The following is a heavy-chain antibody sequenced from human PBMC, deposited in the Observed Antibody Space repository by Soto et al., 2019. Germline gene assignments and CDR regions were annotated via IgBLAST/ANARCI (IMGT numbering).Heavy chain of an antibody. CDR1: GDSISYYY. J-gene: IGHJ6*02. CDR2: IYYSGIT. CDR3: ASLQARQYYHGVAV. V-gene: IGHV4-59*01. Sequence: PSETLSLTCTVSGDSISYYYLNWIRQPPGKGLEWIAHIYYSGITSYNPSLKSRVTISVDTSKNQISLKLGSVTAADTAVYYCASLQARQYYHGVAVWGQGTRVTVSS.